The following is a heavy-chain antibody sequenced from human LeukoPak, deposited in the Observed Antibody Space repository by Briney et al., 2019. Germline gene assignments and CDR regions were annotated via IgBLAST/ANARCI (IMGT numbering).Heavy chain of an antibody. J-gene: IGHJ4*02. CDR2: IKPDGSPG. V-gene: IGHV3-7*01. Sequence: GGSLRLSCAASGFTISGSWMTWVRQAPGKGLEWVANIKPDGSPGLQLGSVKGRFTISRDNAKNSLYLQMNSLRAEDTAVYYCARDEDGYEGSSDYWGQGTLVTVSS. CDR3: ARDEDGYEGSSDY. CDR1: GFTISGSW. D-gene: IGHD5-18*01.